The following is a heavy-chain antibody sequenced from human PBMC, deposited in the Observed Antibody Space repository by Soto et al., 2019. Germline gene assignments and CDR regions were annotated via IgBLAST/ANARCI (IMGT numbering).Heavy chain of an antibody. CDR2: IYYNGNT. D-gene: IGHD4-17*01. V-gene: IGHV4-31*03. CDR1: VGSISRGGHY. Sequence: QVQLQESAPGLVKPSQTLSLTCTVSVGSISRGGHYWSWIRQHPGKGLEWIGYIYYNGNTYYNPSVKSRVTISIDPYKNRLYLKLSSMTAADTAVYYCARDYGDKTWYFDIWGRGTLVTVSS. CDR3: ARDYGDKTWYFDI. J-gene: IGHJ2*01.